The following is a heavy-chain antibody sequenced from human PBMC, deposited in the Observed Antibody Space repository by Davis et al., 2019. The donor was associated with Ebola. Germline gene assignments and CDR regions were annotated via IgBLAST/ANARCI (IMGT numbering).Heavy chain of an antibody. D-gene: IGHD1-26*01. CDR2: IYYSGST. J-gene: IGHJ4*01. CDR3: ARAPVGAGWSSDY. Sequence: SETLSLTCTVSGGSISSNTYYWGWIRQPPGKGLEWIGSIYYSGSTYYNPSLKSRVSMSLDTSNNQFSLGLSSVTAADTAVYYCARAPVGAGWSSDYWGQGTLVTVSS. CDR1: GGSISSNTYY. V-gene: IGHV4-39*07.